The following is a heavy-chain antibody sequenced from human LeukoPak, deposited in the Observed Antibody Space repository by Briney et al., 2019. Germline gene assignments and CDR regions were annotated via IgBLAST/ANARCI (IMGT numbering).Heavy chain of an antibody. CDR3: ARVPSWGEMSFDY. V-gene: IGHV1-69*01. CDR1: GGTFSSYA. Sequence: GASVKVSCKASGGTFSSYAISWVRQAPGQGLEWMGGIIPIFGTANYAQKFQGRVTITADESTSTAHMELSSLRSEDTAVYYCARVPSWGEMSFDYWGQGTLVTVSS. CDR2: IIPIFGTA. D-gene: IGHD7-27*01. J-gene: IGHJ4*02.